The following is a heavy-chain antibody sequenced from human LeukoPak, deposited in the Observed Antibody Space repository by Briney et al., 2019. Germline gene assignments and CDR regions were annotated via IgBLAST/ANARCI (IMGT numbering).Heavy chain of an antibody. Sequence: SVKVSCEASGGTFSSNAISWVRQAPGQGLEWMGGIIPIFGTANYAQKFQGRVTITADESTSTAYMELSSLRSEDTAVYYCARGGVATNTYCYDSSGSYYGGYWGQGTLVTVSS. J-gene: IGHJ4*02. CDR1: GGTFSSNA. V-gene: IGHV1-69*13. CDR2: IIPIFGTA. D-gene: IGHD3-22*01. CDR3: ARGGVATNTYCYDSSGSYYGGY.